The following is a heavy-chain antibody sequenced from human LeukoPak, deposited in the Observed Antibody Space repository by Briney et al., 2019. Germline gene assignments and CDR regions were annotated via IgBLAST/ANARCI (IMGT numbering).Heavy chain of an antibody. CDR1: GFAFSFSA. CDR3: AKPISGGLAVTADWFDP. V-gene: IGHV3-23*01. Sequence: GGSLRLSCAASGFAFSFSAMSWLRQPPGKRLEWVSTINANSVASSCAASVRGRFTISRDNSKSTLYLHLNTLRVEDTAVYYCAKPISGGLAVTADWFDPWGQGTLVVVSA. D-gene: IGHD6-19*01. J-gene: IGHJ5*01. CDR2: INANSVAS.